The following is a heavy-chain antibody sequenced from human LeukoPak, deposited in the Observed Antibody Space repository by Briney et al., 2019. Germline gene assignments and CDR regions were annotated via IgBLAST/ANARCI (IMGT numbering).Heavy chain of an antibody. CDR1: GYTFTNYG. D-gene: IGHD1-26*01. J-gene: IGHJ4*02. CDR3: ARVIVGATHFDY. V-gene: IGHV1-18*01. CDR2: ISGYNGNT. Sequence: ASVKVSCKASGYTFTNYGISWVRQAPGQGLEWMGWISGYNGNTNYAQKLQGRVTMTTDTSTSTAYMELRSLRSDDTAVYYCARVIVGATHFDYWGQGTLVTVSS.